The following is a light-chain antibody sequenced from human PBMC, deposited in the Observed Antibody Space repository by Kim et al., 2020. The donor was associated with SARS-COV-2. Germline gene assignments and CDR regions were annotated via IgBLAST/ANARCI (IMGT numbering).Light chain of an antibody. CDR3: QAWDSSTHNYV. V-gene: IGLV3-1*01. CDR2: QDK. CDR1: KVGDEY. J-gene: IGLJ1*01. Sequence: PEQAASITRSRYKVGDEYVCWCQQKPGQSPVVVIYQDKQRPSGIPERFSGSNSGNTATLTISGTQAMDEADYYCQAWDSSTHNYVFGAGTKVTVL.